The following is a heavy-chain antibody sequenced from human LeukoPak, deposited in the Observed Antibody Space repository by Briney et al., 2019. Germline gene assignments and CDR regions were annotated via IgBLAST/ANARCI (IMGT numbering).Heavy chain of an antibody. D-gene: IGHD2-15*01. CDR2: IYRDDSA. Sequence: GGSLRLSCAASKFPVSSNYMTWVRQAPGKGLEWVSVIYRDDSAYYADSVKGRFTISRDNSKNTMYLHINSLRAEDTAVYYCAKSPLDYCSGTTCYLHFDYWGQGILVTVSS. CDR3: AKSPLDYCSGTTCYLHFDY. CDR1: KFPVSSNY. V-gene: IGHV3-53*01. J-gene: IGHJ4*02.